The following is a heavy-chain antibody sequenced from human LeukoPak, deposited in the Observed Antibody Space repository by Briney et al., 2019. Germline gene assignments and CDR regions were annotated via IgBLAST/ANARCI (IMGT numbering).Heavy chain of an antibody. CDR1: GGSIFSSTSY. CDR3: ARGNIVMRGLRFLEWLRWRDNWFDP. J-gene: IGHJ5*02. Sequence: SGTLSLTCTVSGGSIFSSTSYWGWIRQPPGKGLEGIGSIYYSGNTYSNASLKSRATISVDTSKNQFSLKLSSVTAADTAVYYCARGNIVMRGLRFLEWLRWRDNWFDPWGQGTLVTVSS. V-gene: IGHV4-39*01. D-gene: IGHD3-3*01. CDR2: IYYSGNT.